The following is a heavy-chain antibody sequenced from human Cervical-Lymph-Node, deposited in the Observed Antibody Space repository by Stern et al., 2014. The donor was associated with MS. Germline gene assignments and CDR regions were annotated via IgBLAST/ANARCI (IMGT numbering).Heavy chain of an antibody. J-gene: IGHJ4*02. Sequence: QLVESGPAVKKPGTSVKVSCKASGFTFTSSAVQWVRHARGPRLEWIGWIVVGSGNTNYAQKFQERVTITRDMSTSTAYMELSSLRSEDTAVYYCAATSHVGYFDYWGQGTLVTVSS. CDR3: AATSHVGYFDY. CDR2: IVVGSGNT. D-gene: IGHD1-26*01. V-gene: IGHV1-58*01. CDR1: GFTFTSSA.